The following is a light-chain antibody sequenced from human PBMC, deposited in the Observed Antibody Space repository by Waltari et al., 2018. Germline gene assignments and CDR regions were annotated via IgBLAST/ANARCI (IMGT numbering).Light chain of an antibody. J-gene: IGKJ1*01. Sequence: DIQMTQSPSSLSASVGDRVTITCLASQSISSYLNCYQQKPGKAPKLLIYAASSLQSGVPSRFSGSGSGTDFTLTISSLQPEDFATYYCQQSYSTPPETFGQGTKVEIK. CDR3: QQSYSTPPET. V-gene: IGKV1-39*01. CDR2: AAS. CDR1: QSISSY.